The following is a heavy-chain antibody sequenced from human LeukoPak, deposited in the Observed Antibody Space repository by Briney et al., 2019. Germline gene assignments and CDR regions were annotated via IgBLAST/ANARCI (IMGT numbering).Heavy chain of an antibody. CDR1: GFTFDDYA. V-gene: IGHV3-9*01. CDR3: AKDSPLPD. CDR2: ISWNSGSI. Sequence: GGSLRLSCAASGFTFDDYAMHWVRQAPGKGLEWVSGISWNSGSIGYADSVKGRFTISRDNAKNSLYLQMNSLRAEDTALYYCAKDSPLPDWGQGTLVTVSS. J-gene: IGHJ4*02.